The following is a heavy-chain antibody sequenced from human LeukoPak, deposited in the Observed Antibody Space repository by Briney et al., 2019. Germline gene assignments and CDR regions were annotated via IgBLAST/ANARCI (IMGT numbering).Heavy chain of an antibody. CDR1: GGSISSYY. Sequence: SETLSLTCTVSGGSISSYYWSWIRQPPGKGLEWIGYIYYSGSTNYNPSLKSRATISVDTSKNQFSLKLSSVTAADTAVYYCARGDFWSGYLHDYWGQGTLVTVSS. D-gene: IGHD3-3*01. J-gene: IGHJ4*02. V-gene: IGHV4-59*01. CDR2: IYYSGST. CDR3: ARGDFWSGYLHDY.